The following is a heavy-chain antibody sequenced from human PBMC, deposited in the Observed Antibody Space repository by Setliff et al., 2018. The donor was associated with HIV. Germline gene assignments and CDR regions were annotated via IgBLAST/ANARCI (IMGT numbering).Heavy chain of an antibody. Sequence: ASVKVSCKASGYSFSGYYLHWVRRAPGRGLEWMGWINPNSGATNYAQNFQGRVTMTRDTSISTAYMDLSSLTSDDTAVYYCAVASIVSTARWNHWGRGTLVTVSS. CDR1: GYSFSGYY. CDR2: INPNSGAT. J-gene: IGHJ5*02. CDR3: AVASIVSTARWNH. V-gene: IGHV1-2*02. D-gene: IGHD1-26*01.